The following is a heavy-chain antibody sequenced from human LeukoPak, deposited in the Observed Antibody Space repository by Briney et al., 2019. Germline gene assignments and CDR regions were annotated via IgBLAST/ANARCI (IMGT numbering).Heavy chain of an antibody. J-gene: IGHJ4*02. D-gene: IGHD5-24*01. CDR2: ISESGDAT. CDR3: ANRDRVGTIRD. Sequence: GGSLRLSCTASGITFSNYAMNWVRQAPGKGLEWVSTISESGDATWNADSVKGRLTISRDNSKNTLYLQMNSLRAEYTAIYYCANRDRVGTIRDWGQGTLVTVSS. CDR1: GITFSNYA. V-gene: IGHV3-23*01.